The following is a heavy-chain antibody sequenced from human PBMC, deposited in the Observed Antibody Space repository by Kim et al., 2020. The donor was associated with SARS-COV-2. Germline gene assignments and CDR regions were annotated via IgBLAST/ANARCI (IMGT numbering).Heavy chain of an antibody. Sequence: GGSLRLSCAASGFTFDDYAMHWVRQAPGKGLEWVSGISWNSGSIGYADSVKGRFTISRDNAKNSLYLQMNSLRAEDKALYYCAKAGYYDYVWGDYRYDYYFTYGMDVWGQGTTVTVSS. V-gene: IGHV3-9*01. J-gene: IGHJ6*02. CDR1: GFTFDDYA. CDR3: AKAGYYDYVWGDYRYDYYFTYGMDV. D-gene: IGHD3-16*02. CDR2: ISWNSGSI.